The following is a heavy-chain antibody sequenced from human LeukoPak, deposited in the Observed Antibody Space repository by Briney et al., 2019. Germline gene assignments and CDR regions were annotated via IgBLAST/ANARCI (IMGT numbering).Heavy chain of an antibody. Sequence: PGGSLRLSCTASGFTLSGDAMHWARQAPGKGLQWVAHISFDGSYKYYADSVKGRFTISRDNSKNTLYLQMNSLRTDDTALFYCARETLDALDLWGPGTLVTVSS. CDR3: ARETLDALDL. CDR2: ISFDGSYK. V-gene: IGHV3-30*04. J-gene: IGHJ3*01. CDR1: GFTLSGDA.